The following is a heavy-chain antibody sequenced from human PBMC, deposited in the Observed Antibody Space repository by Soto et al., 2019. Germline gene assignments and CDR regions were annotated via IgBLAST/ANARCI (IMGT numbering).Heavy chain of an antibody. J-gene: IGHJ3*02. CDR3: ARSGGITGTRSWGVSGAFDI. CDR1: GYTFTGYY. Sequence: ASVKVSCKASGYTFTGYYMHWVRQAPGQGLEWMGWINPNSGGTNYARKFQGWVTMTRDTSISTACMELSRLRSDDTAVYYCARSGGITGTRSWGVSGAFDIWGQGTMVTVSS. V-gene: IGHV1-2*04. D-gene: IGHD1-7*01. CDR2: INPNSGGT.